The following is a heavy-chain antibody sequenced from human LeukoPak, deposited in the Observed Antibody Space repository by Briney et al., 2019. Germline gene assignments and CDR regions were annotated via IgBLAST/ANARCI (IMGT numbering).Heavy chain of an antibody. V-gene: IGHV3-23*01. D-gene: IGHD3-10*02. Sequence: GGSLRLSCAASGFTFSSYGMNWVRQAPGKGLEWVSSISGSGDSTDYADSVKGRFTISRDNSKNTLYLQMNSLRAEDTAVYYCAELGITMIGGVWGKGTTVTISS. CDR1: GFTFSSYG. CDR2: ISGSGDST. J-gene: IGHJ6*04. CDR3: AELGITMIGGV.